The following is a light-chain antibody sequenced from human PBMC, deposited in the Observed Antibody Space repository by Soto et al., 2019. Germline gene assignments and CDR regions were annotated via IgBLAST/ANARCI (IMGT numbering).Light chain of an antibody. CDR2: DAS. J-gene: IGKJ1*01. Sequence: DIHLTQSPSTLSASVGDRVTITCRASQTISHWLAWYQQKPGKAPKLLIFDASNLENGVPSRFSGSGSGKEFTLTITGLQPDDFATYYCQQYNTYGTFGQGTKVEI. CDR1: QTISHW. V-gene: IGKV1-5*01. CDR3: QQYNTYGT.